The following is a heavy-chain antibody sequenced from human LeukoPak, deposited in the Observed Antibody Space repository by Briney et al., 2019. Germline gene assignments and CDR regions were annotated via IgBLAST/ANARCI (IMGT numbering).Heavy chain of an antibody. CDR2: FYYSGST. Sequence: SETLSLTCTVSGGSISSYYWGWIRQPPGKGLEWIGSFYYSGSTYYNPSLKSRVTISVDTSKNQFSLKLSSVTAADTAVYYCARQQANGNAFDIWGQGTMVTVSS. CDR1: GGSISSYY. J-gene: IGHJ3*02. D-gene: IGHD2-8*01. V-gene: IGHV4-39*01. CDR3: ARQQANGNAFDI.